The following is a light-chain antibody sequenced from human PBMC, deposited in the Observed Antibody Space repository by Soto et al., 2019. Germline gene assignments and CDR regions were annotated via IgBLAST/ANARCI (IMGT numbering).Light chain of an antibody. CDR1: QSVSSSY. CDR2: GAS. Sequence: EIVLTQSPGTLSLSPGERANLSCRGSQSVSSSYLAWYLQKPGQAPRLLIYGASSRATGIPDRFSGSGSGTDFTLTISRLEPEDFAVYYCQQYGSSPQTFGQGTRLEI. CDR3: QQYGSSPQT. J-gene: IGKJ5*01. V-gene: IGKV3-20*01.